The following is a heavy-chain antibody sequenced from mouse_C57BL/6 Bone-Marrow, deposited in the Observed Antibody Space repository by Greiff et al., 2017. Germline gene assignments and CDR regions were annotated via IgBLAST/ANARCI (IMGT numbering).Heavy chain of an antibody. V-gene: IGHV5-4*01. CDR1: GFTFSSYA. CDR3: ARDYGSSYVEFAY. D-gene: IGHD1-1*01. Sequence: DVMLVESGGGLVKPGGSLKLFCAASGFTFSSYAMSWVRQTPEKRLEWVATISDGGSYTYYPDNVKGRFTISRDNAKNNLYLQMSHLKSEDTAMYYCARDYGSSYVEFAYWGQGTLVTVSA. J-gene: IGHJ3*01. CDR2: ISDGGSYT.